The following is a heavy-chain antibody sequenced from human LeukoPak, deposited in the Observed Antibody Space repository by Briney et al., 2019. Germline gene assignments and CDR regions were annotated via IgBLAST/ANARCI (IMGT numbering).Heavy chain of an antibody. V-gene: IGHV3-74*01. CDR2: INGDGTYT. CDR1: DFPFSTSW. CDR3: ASRRKYYYALDI. J-gene: IGHJ3*02. D-gene: IGHD2/OR15-2a*01. Sequence: GGSLRLSCVASDFPFSTSWMHWVRQVPGKGPVWISRINGDGTYTSYADSVKGRFTISRDNAKNTLYLQMNSLSAEDTAVYHCASRRKYYYALDIWGQGTPAIVSS.